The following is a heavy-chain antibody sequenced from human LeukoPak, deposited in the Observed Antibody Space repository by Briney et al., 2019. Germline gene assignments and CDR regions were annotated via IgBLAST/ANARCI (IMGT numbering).Heavy chain of an antibody. D-gene: IGHD1-26*01. Sequence: SETLSLTCTVSGGSISSYYWSWIRQPPGKGLEWIGYIYYSGSTNYKPSLKSRVTISVDTSKNQFSLKLSSVTAADTAVYYCARVGGSYSNDYWGQGTLVTVSS. J-gene: IGHJ4*02. CDR2: IYYSGST. CDR1: GGSISSYY. V-gene: IGHV4-59*01. CDR3: ARVGGSYSNDY.